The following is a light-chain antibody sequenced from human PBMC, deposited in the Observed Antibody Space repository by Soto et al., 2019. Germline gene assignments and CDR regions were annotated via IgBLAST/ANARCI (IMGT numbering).Light chain of an antibody. J-gene: IGLJ2*01. V-gene: IGLV2-14*01. CDR2: EVS. CDR1: SSDVGGYNY. Sequence: QSALTQPASVSGSPGQSIAISCTGTSSDVGGYNYVSWYQQHPGKAPKLMIFEVSYRPSGVSNRFSGSKSGNTASLAISGLQSEDEADYYCAAWDDSLKVFGGGTKLTVL. CDR3: AAWDDSLKV.